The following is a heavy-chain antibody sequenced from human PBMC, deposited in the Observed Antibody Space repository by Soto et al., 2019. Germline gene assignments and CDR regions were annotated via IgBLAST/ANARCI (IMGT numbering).Heavy chain of an antibody. V-gene: IGHV1-18*01. CDR2: ISAYNGNT. J-gene: IGHJ3*02. Sequence: QVQLVQSGAEMKKPGASVKVSCKASGYSFTTYGITWVRQAPGQGLEWMGWISAYNGNTNYAQKFQGRVTMATDTATSTVYMELKSLTSDDTAVYYCARTIAVAGTGRGAFEIWGQWTMVTVSS. D-gene: IGHD6-19*01. CDR1: GYSFTTYG. CDR3: ARTIAVAGTGRGAFEI.